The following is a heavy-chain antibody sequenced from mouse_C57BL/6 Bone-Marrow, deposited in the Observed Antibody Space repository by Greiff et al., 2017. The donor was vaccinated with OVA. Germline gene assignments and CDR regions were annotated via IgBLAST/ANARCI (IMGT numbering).Heavy chain of an antibody. CDR1: GFTFSDFY. Sequence: EVKLVESGGGLVQSGRSLRLSCATSGFTFSDFYMEWVRQAPGKGLEWIAASRNKANDYTTEYSASVKGRFIVSRDTSQSILYLQMNALRAEDTAIDYWAREIHGNSPLGGQGTTLTVSS. CDR3: AREIHGNSPL. V-gene: IGHV7-1*01. J-gene: IGHJ2*01. D-gene: IGHD2-1*01. CDR2: SRNKANDYTT.